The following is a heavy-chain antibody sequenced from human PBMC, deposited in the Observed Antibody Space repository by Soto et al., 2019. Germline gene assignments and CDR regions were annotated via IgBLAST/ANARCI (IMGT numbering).Heavy chain of an antibody. CDR2: IIPILGIA. J-gene: IGHJ5*02. V-gene: IGHV1-69*04. CDR1: GGTFSGYT. D-gene: IGHD2-15*01. CDR3: ARDGYCSGGSCYSWFDP. Sequence: SVKVSCKASGGTFSGYTISWVRQAPGQGLEWMGRIIPILGIANYAQKFQGRVTITADKSTSTAYMELSSLRSEDTAVYYCARDGYCSGGSCYSWFDPWGQGTLVTVCS.